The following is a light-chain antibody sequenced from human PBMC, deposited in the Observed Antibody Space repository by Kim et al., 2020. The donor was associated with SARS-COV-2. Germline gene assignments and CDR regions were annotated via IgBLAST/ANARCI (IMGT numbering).Light chain of an antibody. CDR1: KLGDKY. CDR2: QDS. CDR3: QAWDSSTLWV. J-gene: IGLJ3*02. V-gene: IGLV3-1*01. Sequence: SYELTQPPSVSVSPGQTASFTCSGDKLGDKYACWYQQKPGQSPVLVIYQDSKRPSRIPERFSGSNSGNTATLTISGTQAMDEADYYCQAWDSSTLWVFGGGTKLTVL.